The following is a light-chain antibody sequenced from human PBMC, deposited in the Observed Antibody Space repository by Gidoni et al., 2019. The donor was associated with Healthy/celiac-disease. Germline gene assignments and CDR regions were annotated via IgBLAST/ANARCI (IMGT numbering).Light chain of an antibody. Sequence: EIVLTQSPATLSLSPGERATLSCGASQSVSSSDLAWYQQKPGLAPRRLIYDASSRATGIPDRFSGSGSGTDFTLTISILEPEDFAVYYCQKYGSSPLTFXGXTKVEIK. CDR3: QKYGSSPLT. CDR1: QSVSSSD. V-gene: IGKV3D-20*01. J-gene: IGKJ4*01. CDR2: DAS.